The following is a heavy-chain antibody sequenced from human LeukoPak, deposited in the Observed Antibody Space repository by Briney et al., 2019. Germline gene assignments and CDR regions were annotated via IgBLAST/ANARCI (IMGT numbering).Heavy chain of an antibody. Sequence: GGSLRLSCAAPGLTFSRCAMGWVRLPPRTGLEWVSIIGGSGVSTYYAGSVKGRFTISIDHSKNTLYLQMNSLSADDTAVYYCAARPPIIVAGPFDYWGQGILVTVSS. CDR2: IGGSGVST. D-gene: IGHD5-12*01. CDR3: AARPPIIVAGPFDY. J-gene: IGHJ4*02. CDR1: GLTFSRCA. V-gene: IGHV3-23*01.